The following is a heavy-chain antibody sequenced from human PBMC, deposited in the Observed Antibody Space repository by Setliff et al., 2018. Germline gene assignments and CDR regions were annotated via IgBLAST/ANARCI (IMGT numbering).Heavy chain of an antibody. D-gene: IGHD2-8*01. CDR3: TKDAVPNGIWDFDS. CDR2: IVQDSSP. J-gene: IGHJ4*02. Sequence: GGSLRLSCAAAGFTFSTYSLSWVRQAPGKGLEWVSGIVQDSSPLYADSVKGRSTISRDNSKGTVSLQIDNMRAEDTAIYYCTKDAVPNGIWDFDSWGRGILVTVSS. CDR1: GFTFSTYS. V-gene: IGHV3-23*03.